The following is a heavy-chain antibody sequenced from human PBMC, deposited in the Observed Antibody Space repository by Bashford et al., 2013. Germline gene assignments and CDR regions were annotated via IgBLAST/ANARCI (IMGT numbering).Heavy chain of an antibody. CDR1: GFHFGIFA. J-gene: IGHJ3*01. Sequence: GGSLRLSCTASGFHFGIFAMTWVRQAPGRGLEWVSTIGSIEQKFYADSVKGRFVISRDDSQEHRCTSNSAACGADDTAVYFCAKDATDHNSIWDPFDVWAQGAMVT. V-gene: IGHV3-23*01. D-gene: IGHD3-16*01. CDR2: IGSIEQK. CDR3: AKDATDHNSIWDPFDV.